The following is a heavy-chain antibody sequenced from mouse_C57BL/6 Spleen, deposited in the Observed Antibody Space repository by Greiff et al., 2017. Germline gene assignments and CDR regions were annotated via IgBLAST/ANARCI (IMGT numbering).Heavy chain of an antibody. CDR2: IDPENGDT. Sequence: EVQLQQSGAELVRPGASVKLSCTASGFNIKDDYMHWVKQRPEQGLEWIGWIDPENGDTEYASKFQGKATITADTSSNTAYLQLSSLTSEDTAVYYCTTPLLLGYGWFAYWGQGTLVTVSA. D-gene: IGHD1-1*01. CDR3: TTPLLLGYGWFAY. V-gene: IGHV14-4*01. CDR1: GFNIKDDY. J-gene: IGHJ3*01.